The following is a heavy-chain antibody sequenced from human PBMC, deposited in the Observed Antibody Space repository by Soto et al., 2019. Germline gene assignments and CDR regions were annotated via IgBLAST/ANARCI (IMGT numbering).Heavy chain of an antibody. D-gene: IGHD4-4*01. CDR3: ATDATVTTTSLGNYNWFDP. CDR2: FDPEDGET. Sequence: ASVKVSCKVSGYTLTELSMHWVRQAPGKGLEWMGGFDPEDGETIYAQKFQGRVTMTEDTSTDTAYMELSSLRSEDTAVYYCATDATVTTTSLGNYNWFDPWGQGTLVTVSS. V-gene: IGHV1-24*01. CDR1: GYTLTELS. J-gene: IGHJ5*02.